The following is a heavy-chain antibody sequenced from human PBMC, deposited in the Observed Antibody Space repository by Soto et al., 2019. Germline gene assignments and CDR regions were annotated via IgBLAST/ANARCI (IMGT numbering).Heavy chain of an antibody. CDR3: ARDVDADFRTDFDY. V-gene: IGHV3-23*01. Sequence: PGGSLRLSCAASGFTFSSNSMSWVRQAPGKGLEWVASIVASGGGTYYADSVKGRFTISRDNSKNSVYLEMDSLRAEDTALYYCARDVDADFRTDFDYWGRGTLVTVSS. CDR2: IVASGGGT. J-gene: IGHJ4*02. CDR1: GFTFSSNS. D-gene: IGHD4-17*01.